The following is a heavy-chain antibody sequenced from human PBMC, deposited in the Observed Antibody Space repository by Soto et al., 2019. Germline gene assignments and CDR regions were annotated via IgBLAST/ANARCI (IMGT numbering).Heavy chain of an antibody. CDR1: GYTFTSYY. Sequence: QVQLVQSGAEVQKPGASVKVSCKASGYTFTSYYMHWVRQAPGHGLEWMGVINPNSGGTNYAQKFQGRVTMTRDTSTSRVYMGVSRLRSEDTAVYYCGRGDGSTLYGMDVWGQGTTVTVSS. CDR2: INPNSGGT. D-gene: IGHD2-15*01. J-gene: IGHJ6*02. V-gene: IGHV1-46*01. CDR3: GRGDGSTLYGMDV.